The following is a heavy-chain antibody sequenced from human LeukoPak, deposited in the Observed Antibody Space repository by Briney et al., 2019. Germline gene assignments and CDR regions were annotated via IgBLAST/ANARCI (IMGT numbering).Heavy chain of an antibody. CDR3: ARNSRCSSTSCYWTPDWYFDL. J-gene: IGHJ2*01. D-gene: IGHD2-2*01. Sequence: GRSLRLSCAASGFTFSSYAMHWVRQAPGKGLEWVAVISYDGSNKYYADSVKGRFTISRDNSKNTLYLQMNSLRAEDTAVYYCARNSRCSSTSCYWTPDWYFDLWGRGTLVTVSS. CDR1: GFTFSSYA. V-gene: IGHV3-30*01. CDR2: ISYDGSNK.